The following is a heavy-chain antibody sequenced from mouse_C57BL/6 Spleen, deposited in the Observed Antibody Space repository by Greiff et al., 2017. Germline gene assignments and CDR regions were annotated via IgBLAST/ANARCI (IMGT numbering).Heavy chain of an antibody. CDR2: ISSGGSYT. CDR1: GFTFSSYG. J-gene: IGHJ1*03. D-gene: IGHD1-1*01. V-gene: IGHV5-6*01. CDR3: ARRDYYGSRYRYFDV. Sequence: EVQVVESGGDLVKPGGSLKLSCAASGFTFSSYGMSWVRQTPDKRLEWVATISSGGSYTYYPASVKGRFTISRDNAKNTLYLQMSSLKSEDTAMYDCARRDYYGSRYRYFDVWGTGTTVTVSS.